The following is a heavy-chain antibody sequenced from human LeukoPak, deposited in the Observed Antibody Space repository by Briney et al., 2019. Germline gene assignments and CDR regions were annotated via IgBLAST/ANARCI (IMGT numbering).Heavy chain of an antibody. Sequence: GGSLRLSCAASGFTFSSYAMHWVRQAPGQGLEWVAGISYDGSNKYYADSVKGRFTISRDNSKNTLYLQMNSLRAEDTAVYYCARAPLYYDSSGYTLDYWGQGTLVTVSS. CDR1: GFTFSSYA. J-gene: IGHJ4*02. CDR3: ARAPLYYDSSGYTLDY. V-gene: IGHV3-30*04. D-gene: IGHD3-22*01. CDR2: ISYDGSNK.